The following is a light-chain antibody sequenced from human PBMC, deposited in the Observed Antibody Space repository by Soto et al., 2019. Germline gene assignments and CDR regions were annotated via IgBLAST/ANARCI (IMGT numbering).Light chain of an antibody. J-gene: IGKJ1*01. CDR2: RSS. Sequence: IGMTQSPATLSVSPGERATLSCRASQTIYSNVAWYQQRPGQPPILLIYRSSSRATGIPARFSGSGSGTEFTITISRQPSEYFAVYYCQQYQSSWTFGQGTKVEIK. V-gene: IGKV3-15*01. CDR3: QQYQSSWT. CDR1: QTIYSN.